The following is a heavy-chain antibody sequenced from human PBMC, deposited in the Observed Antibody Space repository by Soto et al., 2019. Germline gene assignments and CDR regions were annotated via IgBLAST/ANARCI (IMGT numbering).Heavy chain of an antibody. CDR1: GGSVSSYY. V-gene: IGHV4-59*08. J-gene: IGHJ6*02. Sequence: SETLSLTCTVSGGSVSSYYWSWIRQPPGKRLEWIGYIYYSGSTNYNPSLKSRVTISVDTSKNQFSLKLGSVTAADTAVYYCARTDYGFPYGMDVWGQGTTVTVSS. D-gene: IGHD4-17*01. CDR2: IYYSGST. CDR3: ARTDYGFPYGMDV.